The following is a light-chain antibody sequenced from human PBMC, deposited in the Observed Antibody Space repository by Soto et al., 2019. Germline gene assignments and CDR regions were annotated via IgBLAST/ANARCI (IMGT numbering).Light chain of an antibody. Sequence: EIVLTQSPATLSVSPGERATLSCRASQSVSSNLAWYQQKPGQAPRLLIYGASTRATGIPARFSGSGSGTEFTLTISSLQSEDFAVYYCQQYGNSPAITFGQGTRLEIK. CDR3: QQYGNSPAIT. J-gene: IGKJ5*01. V-gene: IGKV3-15*01. CDR2: GAS. CDR1: QSVSSN.